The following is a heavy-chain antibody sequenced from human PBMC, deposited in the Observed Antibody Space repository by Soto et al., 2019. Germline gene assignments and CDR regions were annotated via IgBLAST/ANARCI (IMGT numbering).Heavy chain of an antibody. J-gene: IGHJ4*01. CDR3: ARGEQYSGRIFDY. CDR2: TYYRSKWYY. D-gene: IGHD1-26*01. CDR1: GDSVSSNSAG. V-gene: IGHV6-1*01. Sequence: TLSLTCAITGDSVSSNSAGWSWVRQSPSRGLEWLGRTYYRSKWYYEYAVSVRGRITINPDTSKNQYSLQLNSVTPEDTTVYFCARGEQYSGRIFDYWGQGTLVTVSS.